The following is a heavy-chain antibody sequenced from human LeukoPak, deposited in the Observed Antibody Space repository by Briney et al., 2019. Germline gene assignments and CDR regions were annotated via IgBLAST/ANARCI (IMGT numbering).Heavy chain of an antibody. CDR3: ARGGSPPEALGDAFDI. J-gene: IGHJ3*02. D-gene: IGHD1-26*01. CDR2: INSDESIT. V-gene: IGHV3-74*01. CDR1: GFTFSSYW. Sequence: GGSLRLSCAASGFTFSSYWMHWVRQAPGKGLVWVSRINSDESITRYADSVKGRITIPRDNAKNTLYLQMNSLRAEDTAVYYCARGGSPPEALGDAFDIWGQGTMVTVSS.